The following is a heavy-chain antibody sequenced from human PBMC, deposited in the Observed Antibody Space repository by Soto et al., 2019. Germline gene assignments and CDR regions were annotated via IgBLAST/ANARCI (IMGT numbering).Heavy chain of an antibody. V-gene: IGHV1-24*01. CDR1: GYSLAGLS. J-gene: IGHJ5*02. CDR3: ATAVRTRFGWFDP. CDR2: FDPEDGET. D-gene: IGHD3-10*01. Sequence: ASVKVSGEVSGYSLAGLSRHWVRQAHGKGLEWMGGFDPEDGETIYAQKFQGRVTMTEDTSTDTAYMELSSLRSEDTAVYYCATAVRTRFGWFDPWGQGTLVTVS.